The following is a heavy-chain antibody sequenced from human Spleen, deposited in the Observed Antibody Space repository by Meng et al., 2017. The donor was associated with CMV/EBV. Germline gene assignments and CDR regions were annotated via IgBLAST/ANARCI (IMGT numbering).Heavy chain of an antibody. J-gene: IGHJ3*02. D-gene: IGHD3-3*01. CDR1: GFTFEDFA. V-gene: IGHV3-9*01. Sequence: SLRLSCAASGFTFEDFAMHWVRQTPGEGLEWLSGRSGNTGFIGYADSVKGRFTISRDNSKNTLYLQMNSLRAEDTDVYYGAKSLKELRFLEWLFGGFDIWGQGTMVTVSS. CDR2: RSGNTGFI. CDR3: AKSLKELRFLEWLFGGFDI.